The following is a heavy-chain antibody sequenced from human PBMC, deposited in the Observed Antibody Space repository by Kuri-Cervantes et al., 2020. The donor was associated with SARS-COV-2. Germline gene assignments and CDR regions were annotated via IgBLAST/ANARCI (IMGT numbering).Heavy chain of an antibody. Sequence: SVKVSCKASGGTFSSYAISWVRQAPGQGLEWMGGIIPIFGTANYAQKFQGRVTITTDESTSTAYMELSRLRSDDTAVYYCARVDPTIYDAFDIWGQGTMVTVSS. CDR3: ARVDPTIYDAFDI. J-gene: IGHJ3*02. V-gene: IGHV1-69*05. CDR1: GGTFSSYA. CDR2: IIPIFGTA.